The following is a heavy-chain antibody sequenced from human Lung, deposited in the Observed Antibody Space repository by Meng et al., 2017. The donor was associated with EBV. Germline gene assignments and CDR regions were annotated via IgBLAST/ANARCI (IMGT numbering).Heavy chain of an antibody. CDR2: IYYSGST. D-gene: IGHD5-18*01. Sequence: QVPLHESGPGLVKPSQTRSLTCTVSGGSISSGGHYWSWIRQHPGKGLEWIGYIYYSGSTYYNPSLKSLVSISVDTSNNQFSLKLSSVTAADTAVYYCARAVDTGYFDYWGQGTLVTVSS. CDR1: GGSISSGGHY. V-gene: IGHV4-31*01. J-gene: IGHJ4*02. CDR3: ARAVDTGYFDY.